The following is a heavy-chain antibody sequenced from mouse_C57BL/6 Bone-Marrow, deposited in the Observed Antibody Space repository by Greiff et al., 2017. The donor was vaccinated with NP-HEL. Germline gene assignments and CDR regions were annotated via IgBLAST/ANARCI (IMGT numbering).Heavy chain of an antibody. CDR1: GFSLTSYG. Sequence: VQVVESGPGLVQPSQSLSITCTVSGFSLTSYGVHWVRQSPGKGLEWLGVIWSGGSTDYNAAFISRLSISKDNSKSQVFFKMNSLQADDTAIYYCARGAYGGQGTLVTVSA. J-gene: IGHJ3*01. V-gene: IGHV2-2*01. CDR2: IWSGGST. CDR3: ARGAY.